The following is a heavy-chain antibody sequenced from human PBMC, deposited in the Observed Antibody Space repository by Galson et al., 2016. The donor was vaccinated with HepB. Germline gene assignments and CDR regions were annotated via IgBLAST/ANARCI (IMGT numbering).Heavy chain of an antibody. Sequence: SLRLSCAASGFIFSDFAMHWVRQAPGKGLEWVSSINSASSHMYYADSVRGPFIVSRDNAKESLYLQINSLRTEDTAVYYCAREVYSPFDYDGFDIWGQGTTVTVSS. J-gene: IGHJ3*02. D-gene: IGHD5-12*01. CDR1: GFIFSDFA. CDR3: AREVYSPFDYDGFDI. CDR2: INSASSHM. V-gene: IGHV3-21*01.